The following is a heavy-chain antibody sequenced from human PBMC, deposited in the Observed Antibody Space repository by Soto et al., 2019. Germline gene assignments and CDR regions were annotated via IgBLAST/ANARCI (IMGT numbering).Heavy chain of an antibody. CDR2: ISKSSSVI. D-gene: IGHD3-3*01. CDR1: GSTFSSSE. J-gene: IGHJ6*02. Sequence: VGSLRLSCAASGSTFSSSEMHWFRQAPVNGLEWVSYISKSSSVIYYADSVKGRFTISRDNAKNLLYLQMNSLRAEDTAVYFCASVNLQFSYGIDVWGQGTTVTVSS. V-gene: IGHV3-48*03. CDR3: ASVNLQFSYGIDV.